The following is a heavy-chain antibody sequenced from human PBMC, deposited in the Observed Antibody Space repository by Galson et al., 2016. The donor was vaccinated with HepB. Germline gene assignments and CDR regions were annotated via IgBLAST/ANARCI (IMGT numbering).Heavy chain of an antibody. CDR1: CYSITSDSYYY. D-gene: IGHD3-16*01. V-gene: IGHV4-61*02. CDR3: ARELGS. Sequence: TLSLTCTVSCYSITSDSYYYWSWIRQPVGKGLEWVGLIYTTGSTNYNPPPKSRVTISIDTSKNQFSLELRSVTAADTAIYYCARELGSWGQGTLVTVPS. J-gene: IGHJ5*02. CDR2: IYTTGST.